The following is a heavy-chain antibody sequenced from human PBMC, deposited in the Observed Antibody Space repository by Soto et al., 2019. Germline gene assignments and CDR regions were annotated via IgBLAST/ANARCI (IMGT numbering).Heavy chain of an antibody. V-gene: IGHV1-18*01. J-gene: IGHJ4*02. Sequence: QVQLVQTGAEVKKPGASLKVSCKASGYTFTSYGISWVRQAPGQGLEWMGWISAYNGNTKNAQKLQGRVNMTTDKATSTAYMDLRSLSSDETAVNCWARDSPPVDFWGQGPLIDGSS. CDR1: GYTFTSYG. CDR3: ARDSPPVDF. CDR2: ISAYNGNT.